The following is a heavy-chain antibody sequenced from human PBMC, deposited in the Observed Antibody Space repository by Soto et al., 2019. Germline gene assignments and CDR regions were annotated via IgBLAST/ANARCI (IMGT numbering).Heavy chain of an antibody. CDR1: GFAFSSYG. CDR3: VRGERGGFDI. D-gene: IGHD1-26*01. Sequence: GGSLRLSCAASGFAFSSYGMHWVRQAPGKGLEWVSDIHSDVTMTTYADSVRGRFTISRDNAKNSFYLQMNRLRVEDTAVYYCVRGERGGFDIWGQGTKVTVSS. CDR2: IHSDVTMT. V-gene: IGHV3-74*01. J-gene: IGHJ3*02.